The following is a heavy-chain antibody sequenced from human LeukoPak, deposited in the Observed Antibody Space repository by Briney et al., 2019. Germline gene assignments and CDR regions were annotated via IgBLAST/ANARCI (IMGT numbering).Heavy chain of an antibody. J-gene: IGHJ4*02. CDR2: IRYDGLKK. V-gene: IGHV3-30*02. CDR1: GFTFSTYD. Sequence: GGSLRLSCATSGFTFSTYDMHWVRQAPGKGLEWVAHIRYDGLKKRYADSVRGRVTVSRDNSKNTLYLQMNSLRAEDTAVYYCAKDRETFSSYGYFDYWGQGTLAPVSS. D-gene: IGHD2-21*01. CDR3: AKDRETFSSYGYFDY.